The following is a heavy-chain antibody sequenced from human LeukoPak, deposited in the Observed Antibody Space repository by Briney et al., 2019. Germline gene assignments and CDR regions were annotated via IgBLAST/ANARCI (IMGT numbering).Heavy chain of an antibody. CDR3: ARAPSEVGGYYPEYFRH. V-gene: IGHV3-74*01. Sequence: TGGSLRLSCEASGFTFSRYLMHWVRQAPGKGLVWVSRIKSDGKTNYADSVKGRFTISRDNAKNTVSLQMDSLRAEDTGVYYCARAPSEVGGYYPEYFRHWGQGTLVTVSS. D-gene: IGHD3-22*01. CDR2: IKSDGKT. CDR1: GFTFSRYL. J-gene: IGHJ1*01.